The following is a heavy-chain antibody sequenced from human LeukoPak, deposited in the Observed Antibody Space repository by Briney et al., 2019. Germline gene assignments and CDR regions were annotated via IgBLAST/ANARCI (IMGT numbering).Heavy chain of an antibody. Sequence: PGGSLRLSCAASGFTFSSYEMNWVRQAPGKGLEWVSSISGSSSYIYYADSVKGRFTISRHNAKNSLYLQMNSLRAEDTAVYYCARVLHKRNYDSSDYYGSWGQGTLVTVSS. CDR2: ISGSSSYI. V-gene: IGHV3-21*01. CDR1: GFTFSSYE. J-gene: IGHJ5*02. CDR3: ARVLHKRNYDSSDYYGS. D-gene: IGHD3-22*01.